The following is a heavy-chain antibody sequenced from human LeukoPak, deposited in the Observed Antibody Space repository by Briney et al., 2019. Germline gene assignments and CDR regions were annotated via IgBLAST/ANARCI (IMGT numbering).Heavy chain of an antibody. D-gene: IGHD1-26*01. Sequence: GGSLRLSCAASGFTFSSYEMSWVRQAPGKGLEWDSAISGSGGSTYYADSVKGRFTISRDNSKNTLYLQMNSLRAEDTAVYYCAKGREGYYYYYMDVWGKGTTVTISS. CDR1: GFTFSSYE. V-gene: IGHV3-23*01. CDR3: AKGREGYYYYYMDV. CDR2: ISGSGGST. J-gene: IGHJ6*03.